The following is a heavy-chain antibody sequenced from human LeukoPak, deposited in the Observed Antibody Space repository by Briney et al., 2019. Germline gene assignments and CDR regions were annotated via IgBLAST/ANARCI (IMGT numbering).Heavy chain of an antibody. CDR2: IYYSGST. Sequence: SETLSLTCTVSGGSISSSSYYWGWIRQPPGKGLEWIGSIYYSGSTYYNPSLKSRVTISVDTSKNQFSLKLSSVTAADTAVYYCARIGGQQWPAVYMDVWGKGTTVTVSS. D-gene: IGHD6-19*01. CDR1: GGSISSSSYY. CDR3: ARIGGQQWPAVYMDV. V-gene: IGHV4-39*07. J-gene: IGHJ6*03.